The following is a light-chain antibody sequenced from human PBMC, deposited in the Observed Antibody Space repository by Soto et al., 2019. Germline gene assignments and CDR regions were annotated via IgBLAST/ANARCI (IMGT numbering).Light chain of an antibody. Sequence: DIQMTQSPSTLSASVGYRVTITCRASQSISIWLAWYQQKPGKAPKILIYKASSLESGVPSRFSGSGSGTEFTLTISSLQPDDFATYYCQQYNSYSVTFGQGTTGDIK. V-gene: IGKV1-5*03. CDR1: QSISIW. CDR3: QQYNSYSVT. CDR2: KAS. J-gene: IGKJ1*01.